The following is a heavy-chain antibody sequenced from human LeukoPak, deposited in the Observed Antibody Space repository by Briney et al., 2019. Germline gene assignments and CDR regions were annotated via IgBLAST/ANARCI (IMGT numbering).Heavy chain of an antibody. J-gene: IGHJ4*02. D-gene: IGHD2-2*01. CDR2: INPNSGGT. CDR3: VRDRTKYCSSTSCPLDY. Sequence: ASVKVSCKASGDTFTGYYIHWVRQAPGQGLEWMGWINPNSGGTNYAQKFQGRVTMTRDTSISTAYMELSRLRSDDTAVYYCVRDRTKYCSSTSCPLDYWGQGTLVTVSS. V-gene: IGHV1-2*02. CDR1: GDTFTGYY.